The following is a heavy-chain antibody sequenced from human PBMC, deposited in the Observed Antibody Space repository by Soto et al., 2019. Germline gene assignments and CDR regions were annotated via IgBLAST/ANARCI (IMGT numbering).Heavy chain of an antibody. CDR1: GYPFSDYF. CDR2: INPKTAAT. J-gene: IGHJ6*02. D-gene: IGHD1-26*01. Sequence: QVQLVQSGAEVKKSGASVKVSCKASGYPFSDYFIQWLRQAPGQGLEWVAWINPKTAATNYAKKFQDRVTVTSDTSFSTAYLELTRLRPDDTALYYCARIKWGLDYYSGMDVWGQGTAVTVSS. V-gene: IGHV1-2*02. CDR3: ARIKWGLDYYSGMDV.